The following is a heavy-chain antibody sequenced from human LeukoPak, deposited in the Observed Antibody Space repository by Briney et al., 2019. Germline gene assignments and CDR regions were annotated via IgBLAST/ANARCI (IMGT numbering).Heavy chain of an antibody. CDR1: GGSLSSYY. CDR3: ARDASLGPFDS. D-gene: IGHD3-16*01. Sequence: SETLSLTCTISGGSLSSYYWSWIRQPPGKGLEWIGYIFHSGATYYSPSLKSRVTMSVDTSKNQFSLRLRSVTAADTAVYYCARDASLGPFDSWGQGIQVTVSS. CDR2: IFHSGAT. V-gene: IGHV4-59*01. J-gene: IGHJ4*02.